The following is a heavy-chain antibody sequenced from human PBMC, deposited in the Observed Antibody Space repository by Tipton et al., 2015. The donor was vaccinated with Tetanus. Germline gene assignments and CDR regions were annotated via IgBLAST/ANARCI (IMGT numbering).Heavy chain of an antibody. CDR2: IFSDDDST. CDR3: AKQGWQGYYYGMDV. J-gene: IGHJ6*02. V-gene: IGHV3-23*03. CDR1: GFTFRTYG. Sequence: SLRLSCAASGFTFRTYGMSWVRQAPGKGLEWVSVIFSDDDSTYHADSVKGRFTISRDNSKNTLYLQMNSLRAGDTAVYYCAKQGWQGYYYGMDVWGQGTTVTVSS. D-gene: IGHD5-24*01.